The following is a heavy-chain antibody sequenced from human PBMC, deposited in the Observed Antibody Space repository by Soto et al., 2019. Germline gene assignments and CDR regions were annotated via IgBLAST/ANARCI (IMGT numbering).Heavy chain of an antibody. CDR1: GFTFSSYG. J-gene: IGHJ4*02. CDR2: ISYDGSNK. CDR3: VVAVAGTGFDY. V-gene: IGHV3-30*03. Sequence: SLRLSCAASGFTFSSYGMHWVRQAPGKGLEWVAVISYDGSNKYYADSVKGRFTISRDNSKNTLYLQMNSLRAEDTAVYYCVVAVAGTGFDYWGQGTLVTVSS. D-gene: IGHD6-19*01.